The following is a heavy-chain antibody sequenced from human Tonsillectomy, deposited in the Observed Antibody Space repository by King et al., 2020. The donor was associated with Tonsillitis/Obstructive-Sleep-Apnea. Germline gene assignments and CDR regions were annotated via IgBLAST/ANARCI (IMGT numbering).Heavy chain of an antibody. CDR3: ARGLLVFGAVNWFDP. CDR2: INHSGST. Sequence: VQLQQWGAGLLKPSETLSLTCAVYGGSFSDYYWSWIRQPPGKGLEWVGEINHSGSTTYNPSLQSRVTISVDTSKNQFSLRLSSVTAADTAVYYCARGLLVFGAVNWFDPWGQGTLVTVSS. V-gene: IGHV4-34*01. CDR1: GGSFSDYY. D-gene: IGHD3-3*01. J-gene: IGHJ5*02.